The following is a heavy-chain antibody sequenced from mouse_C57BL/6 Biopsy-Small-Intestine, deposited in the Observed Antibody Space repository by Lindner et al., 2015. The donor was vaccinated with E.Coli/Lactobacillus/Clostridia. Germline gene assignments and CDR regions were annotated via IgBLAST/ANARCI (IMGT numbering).Heavy chain of an antibody. CDR2: INPNSGDT. J-gene: IGHJ3*02. Sequence: SVKVSCKASGYTFTAYYLHWVRQAPGQGLEWMGWINPNSGDTKYGPKFQGRVTMTRDTSISTAYMELSRLRSDDTAVYYCVAWDDTNAYYYGGFDAFDMWGQGTVVTVSS. V-gene: IGHV1-72*04. CDR1: GYTFTAYY. D-gene: IGHD1-1*02. CDR3: VAWDDTNAYYYGGFDAFDM.